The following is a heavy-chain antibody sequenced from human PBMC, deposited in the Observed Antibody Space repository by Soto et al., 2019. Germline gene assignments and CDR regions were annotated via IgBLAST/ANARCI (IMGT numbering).Heavy chain of an antibody. D-gene: IGHD3-22*01. CDR1: GGSFRGYY. Sequence: PSETLSLTCAVYGGSFRGYYWSWIRQPPGKGLEWIGEINHGGSTNYNPSLKSRVTISVDTSKNQFSLKLSSVTAADTAVYYCARGVAYYDSSGYLYFDSWGQGTLVTVSS. V-gene: IGHV4-34*01. CDR3: ARGVAYYDSSGYLYFDS. J-gene: IGHJ4*02. CDR2: INHGGST.